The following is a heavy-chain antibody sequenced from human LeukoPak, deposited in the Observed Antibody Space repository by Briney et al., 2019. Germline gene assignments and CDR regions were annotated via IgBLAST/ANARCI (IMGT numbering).Heavy chain of an antibody. CDR3: ASNFAITAGSAFDI. V-gene: IGHV4-59*01. CDR1: GASITNYY. Sequence: SETLSLTCTVSGASITNYYWGWIRQSPGKGLEWIGNIYYSGTTNYNPSLKSRVTFSIHTSKNQFSLKLNSVAAADTAVYFCASNFAITAGSAFDIWGRGTMVTVSS. J-gene: IGHJ3*02. CDR2: IYYSGTT. D-gene: IGHD1-14*01.